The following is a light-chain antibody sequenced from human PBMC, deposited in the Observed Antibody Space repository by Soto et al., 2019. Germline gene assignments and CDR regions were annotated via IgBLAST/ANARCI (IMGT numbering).Light chain of an antibody. V-gene: IGKV1-5*03. CDR2: KAS. CDR1: QSISSW. CDR3: QQYNSYSYT. Sequence: DIQMTQSPSTLSASVGDRVTITCRASQSISSWLAWYQQKPGKAPKLLIYKASSLESGVPSGFSGSGSGKEFTLTISSLQPDDFATYYCQQYNSYSYTFGQGTKLEIK. J-gene: IGKJ2*01.